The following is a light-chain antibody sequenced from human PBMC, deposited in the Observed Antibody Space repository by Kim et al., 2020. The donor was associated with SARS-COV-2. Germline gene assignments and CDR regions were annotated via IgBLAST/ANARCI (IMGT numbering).Light chain of an antibody. V-gene: IGKV3-20*01. J-gene: IGKJ2*03. Sequence: SPGERATLSCRASRTVSDNFLAWYQQKPGQAPRLLVYRASSRATGITDRFSGGGSGTDFTLTINRLEPEDSAIYYCQQYGRSPLYSFGRGTKLEIK. CDR2: RAS. CDR1: RTVSDNF. CDR3: QQYGRSPLYS.